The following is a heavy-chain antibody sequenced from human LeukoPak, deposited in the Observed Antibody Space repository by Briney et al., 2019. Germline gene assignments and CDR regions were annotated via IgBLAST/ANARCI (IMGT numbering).Heavy chain of an antibody. D-gene: IGHD1-14*01. V-gene: IGHV4-59*12. CDR3: ARTPPVVPKTTGITYFDY. CDR2: THYSGST. J-gene: IGHJ4*02. CDR1: GGSISSYY. Sequence: SETLSLTCTVSGGSISSYYWSWLRQPPGKGLEYIGYTHYSGSTNYNPSLKSRVTISLDTSGNQFSLKLSSVTAADTAVYYCARTPPVVPKTTGITYFDYWGQGTLVAVSS.